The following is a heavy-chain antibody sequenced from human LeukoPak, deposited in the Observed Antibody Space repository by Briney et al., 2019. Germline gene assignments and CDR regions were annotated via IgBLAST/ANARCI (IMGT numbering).Heavy chain of an antibody. Sequence: SETLSLTCAVYGGSFSGYYWSWIRQLPGKGLEWIGEINHSGSTNYNPSLKSRVTISVDTSKNQFSLKLSSVTAADTAVYYCARELLPVHWGQGTLVTVSS. CDR1: GGSFSGYY. CDR2: INHSGST. CDR3: ARELLPVH. J-gene: IGHJ1*01. D-gene: IGHD2/OR15-2a*01. V-gene: IGHV4-34*01.